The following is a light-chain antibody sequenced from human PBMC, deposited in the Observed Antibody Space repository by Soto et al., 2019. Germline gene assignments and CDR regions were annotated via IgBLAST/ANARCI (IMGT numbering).Light chain of an antibody. J-gene: IGLJ2*01. Sequence: QSVLTQPPAVSAAPGQKVTISCSGSSSNIGDNYVSWYQQLPGTAPKLIISDNHKRPSGIPDRFSGSKSGTSATLGITGLHAGDEGDYYCATWDSRLRALLFGGGPKVTVL. CDR1: SSNIGDNY. CDR2: DNH. V-gene: IGLV1-51*01. CDR3: ATWDSRLRALL.